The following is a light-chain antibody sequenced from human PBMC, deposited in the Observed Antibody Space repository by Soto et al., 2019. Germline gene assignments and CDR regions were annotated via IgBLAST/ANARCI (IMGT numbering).Light chain of an antibody. J-gene: IGKJ1*01. CDR3: QQRSNSSRA. CDR1: QSVSSY. Sequence: EIVLTQSPATLSLSPGERATLSCRASQSVSSYLAWYQQKPGQAPRLLIYDASNRATGIPARFSGSGSGTECTLTISSLEPEDFAVYYCQQRSNSSRAFGQGTKVEIK. CDR2: DAS. V-gene: IGKV3-11*01.